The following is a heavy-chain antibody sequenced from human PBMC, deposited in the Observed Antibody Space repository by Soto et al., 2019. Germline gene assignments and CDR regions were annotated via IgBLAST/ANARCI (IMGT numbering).Heavy chain of an antibody. Sequence: GGSLRLSCAASGFTFNSYGIHWVRQAPGKGLEWVAVISHDGSKTNYADSVKGRVTISRDNSKDTVYLQMNSLRAEDTAVYYYAKDTYYYSRSGYYVFDSWGQGT. CDR2: ISHDGSKT. V-gene: IGHV3-30*18. J-gene: IGHJ4*02. CDR1: GFTFNSYG. D-gene: IGHD3-22*01. CDR3: AKDTYYYSRSGYYVFDS.